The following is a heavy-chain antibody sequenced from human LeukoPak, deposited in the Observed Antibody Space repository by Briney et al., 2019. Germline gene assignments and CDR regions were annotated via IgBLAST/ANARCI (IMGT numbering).Heavy chain of an antibody. CDR2: IYYSGTT. CDR3: ARHSSLVSSGWASSFDY. CDR1: GGSITSTTRY. V-gene: IGHV4-39*01. J-gene: IGHJ4*02. D-gene: IGHD6-19*01. Sequence: AETLSLTCSVSGGSITSTTRYWGWIRQPPGKGLEWIGTIYYSGTTYYNPSLKSRVTISVDTSKNQFSLKLSSVTAADTAVYYCARHSSLVSSGWASSFDYWGQGTLVTVSS.